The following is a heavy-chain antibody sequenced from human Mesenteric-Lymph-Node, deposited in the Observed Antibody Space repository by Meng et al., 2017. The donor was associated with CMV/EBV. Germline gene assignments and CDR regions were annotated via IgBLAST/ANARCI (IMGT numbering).Heavy chain of an antibody. Sequence: GESLKISCAVSGISFTNAWMSWVRQAPGKGLEWLGHLKIKADGSTTDYAAPVEGRFTISADDSTNTLYVQMNSLRAEDTAVFYCARDHYDFWRGYPQAMPSGYWGQGTLVTVSS. CDR2: LKIKADGSTT. CDR3: ARDHYDFWRGYPQAMPSGY. V-gene: IGHV3-15*01. D-gene: IGHD3-3*01. CDR1: GISFTNAW. J-gene: IGHJ4*02.